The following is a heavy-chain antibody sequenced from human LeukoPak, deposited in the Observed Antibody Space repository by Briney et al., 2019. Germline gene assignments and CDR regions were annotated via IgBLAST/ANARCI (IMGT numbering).Heavy chain of an antibody. CDR2: INAGNGNT. V-gene: IGHV1-3*01. CDR3: ARVLLWFGESPIPFDY. J-gene: IGHJ4*02. Sequence: GESLKISCKGSGYSFTSYWIGWVRQAPGQRLEWMGWINAGNGNTKYSQKFQGRVTITRDTSASTAYMELSSLRSEDTAVYYCARVLLWFGESPIPFDYWGQGTLVTVSS. D-gene: IGHD3-10*01. CDR1: GYSFTSYW.